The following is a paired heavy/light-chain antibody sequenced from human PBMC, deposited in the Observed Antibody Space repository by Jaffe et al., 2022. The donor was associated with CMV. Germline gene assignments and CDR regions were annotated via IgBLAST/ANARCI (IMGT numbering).Heavy chain of an antibody. CDR2: INHSGST. J-gene: IGHJ4*02. CDR1: GGSFSGYY. Sequence: QVQLQQWGAGLLKTSETLSLTCGVYGGSFSGYYWSWIRQPPGKGLEWIGEINHSGSTNYNPSLKSRVTISVDTSKNQFSLNLRSVTAADTALYYCARPKASSWYPRARLPFDYWGQGTLVTVSS. V-gene: IGHV4-34*01. D-gene: IGHD6-13*01. CDR3: ARPKASSWYPRARLPFDY.
Light chain of an antibody. CDR3: QQYYSTPQT. V-gene: IGKV4-1*01. CDR1: QSVLYSSNNKNY. J-gene: IGKJ4*01. CDR2: WAS. Sequence: DIVMTQSPDSLAVSLGERATINCKSSQSVLYSSNNKNYLAWYQQKPGQPPKLLIYWASTRESGVPDRFSGSGSGTDFTLTISSLQAEDVAVYYCQQYYSTPQTFGGGTKVEIK.